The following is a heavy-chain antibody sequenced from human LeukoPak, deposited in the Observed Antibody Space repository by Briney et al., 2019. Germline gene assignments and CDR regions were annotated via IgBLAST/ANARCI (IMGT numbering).Heavy chain of an antibody. V-gene: IGHV3-21*01. CDR3: ARGSFVLEWVFDD. J-gene: IGHJ4*02. Sequence: GGSLRLSCAASGLTFSSYSMNWVRQAPGKGLEWVSSISSSSSYIYYADSVKGRFTISRDNAKNSLYLQENVLRAEDTAVYYCARGSFVLEWVFDDWAQVTLVSVSS. D-gene: IGHD3-3*01. CDR2: ISSSSSYI. CDR1: GLTFSSYS.